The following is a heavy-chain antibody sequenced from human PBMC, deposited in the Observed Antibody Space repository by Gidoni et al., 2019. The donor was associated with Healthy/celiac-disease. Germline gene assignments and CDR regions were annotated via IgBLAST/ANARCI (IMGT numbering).Heavy chain of an antibody. V-gene: IGHV4-61*02. CDR1: GGSISSGSYY. Sequence: QVQLQESGPGLVKPSQTLSLTCTVSGGSISSGSYYWCWIRQPAGKGLEWIGRIYTSGSTNYNPSLKSRVTMSVDTSKNQFSLKLSSVTAADTAVYYCARGGGVVPAAIGVGRGWFDPWGQGTLVTVSS. CDR3: ARGGGVVPAAIGVGRGWFDP. J-gene: IGHJ5*02. CDR2: IYTSGST. D-gene: IGHD2-2*01.